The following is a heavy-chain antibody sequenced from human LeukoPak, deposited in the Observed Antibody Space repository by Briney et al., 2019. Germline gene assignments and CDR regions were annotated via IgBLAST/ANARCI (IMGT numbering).Heavy chain of an antibody. Sequence: GGSLRLSCAASGFTVSSNYMSWVRQAPGKGLEWVSVIYSGGSTYYADSVKGRFTISRDNSKNMLYLQMNSLRAEDTAVYYCARGRGHYYGSGSYSDYYYYMDVWGKGTTVTVSS. CDR2: IYSGGST. CDR1: GFTVSSNY. V-gene: IGHV3-53*01. CDR3: ARGRGHYYGSGSYSDYYYYMDV. D-gene: IGHD3-10*01. J-gene: IGHJ6*03.